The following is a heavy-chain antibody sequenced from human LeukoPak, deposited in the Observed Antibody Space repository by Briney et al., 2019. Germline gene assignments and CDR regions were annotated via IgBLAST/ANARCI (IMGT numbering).Heavy chain of an antibody. J-gene: IGHJ3*02. V-gene: IGHV4-39*01. CDR1: GGSISSSSYY. D-gene: IGHD3-10*01. Sequence: SETLSLTCTVSGGSISSSSYYWGWIRQPPGKGLEWTGSIYYSGSTYYNPSLKSRVTISVDTSKNQFSLKLTSVTAADTAVYYFARILVRGVILYAFDIWGQGTMVTVSS. CDR2: IYYSGST. CDR3: ARILVRGVILYAFDI.